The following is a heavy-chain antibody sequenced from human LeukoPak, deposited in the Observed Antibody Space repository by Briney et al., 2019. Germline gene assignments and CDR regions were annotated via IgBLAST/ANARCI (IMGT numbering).Heavy chain of an antibody. Sequence: SETLSLTCTVSGGSISSSSYYWGWIRQPPGKGLEWIGSIYYSGSTYYNPSLKSRVTVSVDTSKNQFSLKLSSVTAADTAVYYCAILAGYSSSWRPYWYFDLWGRGTLVTVSS. CDR3: AILAGYSSSWRPYWYFDL. J-gene: IGHJ2*01. V-gene: IGHV4-39*01. CDR2: IYYSGST. D-gene: IGHD6-13*01. CDR1: GGSISSSSYY.